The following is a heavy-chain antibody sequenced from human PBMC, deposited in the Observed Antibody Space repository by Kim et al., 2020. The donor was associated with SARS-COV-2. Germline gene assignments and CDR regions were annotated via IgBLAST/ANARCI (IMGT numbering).Heavy chain of an antibody. CDR3: AGELVRGDNWFDP. V-gene: IGHV3-11*04. Sequence: ADSVKGRFTIARDNAKNSLYLQMNSLRAEDTAVYYGAGELVRGDNWFDPWGQGTLVTVSS. D-gene: IGHD3-9*01. J-gene: IGHJ5*02.